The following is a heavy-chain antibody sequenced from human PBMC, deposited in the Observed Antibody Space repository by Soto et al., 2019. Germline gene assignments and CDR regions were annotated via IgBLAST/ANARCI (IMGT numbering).Heavy chain of an antibody. V-gene: IGHV4-34*01. CDR2: INHSGST. CDR1: GGSFSGYY. CDR3: ARTRLYDFWSAHHRGAFDL. J-gene: IGHJ3*01. D-gene: IGHD3-3*01. Sequence: SETLSLTCAAYGGSFSGYYWSWIRQPPGKGLEWIGEINHSGSTNYNPSLKSRVTISVGTSKNQFSLKLRSVTAAETAVYYCARTRLYDFWSAHHRGAFDLWGQGTMVTVSS.